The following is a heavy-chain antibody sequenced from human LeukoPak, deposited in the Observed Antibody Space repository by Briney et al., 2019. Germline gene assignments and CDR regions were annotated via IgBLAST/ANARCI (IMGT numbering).Heavy chain of an antibody. D-gene: IGHD2-2*01. CDR3: ARDRGSIVVVPAAMPSGPLRP. V-gene: IGHV1-3*01. CDR1: GYTFTSYA. Sequence: ASVEVSCKASGYTFTSYAMHWVRQAPGQRLEWMGWINAGNGNTKYSQKFQGRVTITRDTSASTAYMELSSLRSEDTAVYYCARDRGSIVVVPAAMPSGPLRPWGQGTLVTVSS. CDR2: INAGNGNT. J-gene: IGHJ5*02.